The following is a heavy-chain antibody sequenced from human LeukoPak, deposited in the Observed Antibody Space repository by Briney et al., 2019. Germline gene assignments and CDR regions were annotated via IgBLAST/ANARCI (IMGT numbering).Heavy chain of an antibody. CDR3: ARAPAAGWFDP. V-gene: IGHV4-34*01. J-gene: IGHJ5*02. Sequence: SETLSLTCAVYGGSFSGYYGSWIRQPPGKGLEWIGEINHSGSTNYNPSLKSRVTISVDTSKNQFSLKLSSVTAADTAVYYCARAPAAGWFDPWGQGTLVTVSS. D-gene: IGHD2-15*01. CDR2: INHSGST. CDR1: GGSFSGYY.